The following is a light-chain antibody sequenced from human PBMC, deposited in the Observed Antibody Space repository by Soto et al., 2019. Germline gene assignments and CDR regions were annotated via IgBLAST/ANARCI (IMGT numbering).Light chain of an antibody. J-gene: IGKJ3*01. Sequence: DIQMTQSPSSLSASVGDRVTITCRASQSISSYLNWYQQKPGKAPKLLTYAASSLQSGVPSRFSGSGSGTDFTLTISSLQPEDFATYYCQRSYSTPPITFGPGTKVDIK. CDR2: AAS. CDR3: QRSYSTPPIT. V-gene: IGKV1-39*01. CDR1: QSISSY.